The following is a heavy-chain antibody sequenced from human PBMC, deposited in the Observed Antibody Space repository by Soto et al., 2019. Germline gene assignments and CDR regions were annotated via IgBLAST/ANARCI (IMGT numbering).Heavy chain of an antibody. CDR2: ITGSGGST. J-gene: IGHJ4*01. Sequence: GGSLRLSCTASGFTLSSCAMSWVRQAPGPGLEWVSAITGSGGSTYYADSVKGRFTISRDTSQNTVYLQMNSLRAEDTAVYYCAKGVTYYDFWSGYYEDWGHGTLVTFSS. CDR3: AKGVTYYDFWSGYYED. V-gene: IGHV3-23*01. CDR1: GFTLSSCA. D-gene: IGHD3-3*01.